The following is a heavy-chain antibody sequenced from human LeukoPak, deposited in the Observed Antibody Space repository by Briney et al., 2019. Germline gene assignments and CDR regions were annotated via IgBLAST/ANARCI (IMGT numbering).Heavy chain of an antibody. CDR1: GGTFSSYA. V-gene: IGHV1-69*13. D-gene: IGHD4-17*01. CDR3: ARGTDYGDYVYYMDV. J-gene: IGHJ6*03. Sequence: ASVTVSCTASGGTFSSYAISWVRQAPGQGLEWVGGIIPIFGTANYAQKFQGRVTITADQSTSTAYMELSSLRSEDTAVYYCARGTDYGDYVYYMDVWGKGTTVPVSS. CDR2: IIPIFGTA.